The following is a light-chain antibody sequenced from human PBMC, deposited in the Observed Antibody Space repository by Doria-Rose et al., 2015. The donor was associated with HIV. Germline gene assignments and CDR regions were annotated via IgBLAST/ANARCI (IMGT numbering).Light chain of an antibody. CDR1: QTVSTY. CDR3: QQTYSSPPWT. CDR2: AAS. J-gene: IGKJ1*01. Sequence: MAQSPCSLSAPIGYSVAIPCRTSQTVSTYLNWFQQEPGKAPKLLIYAASRLQSGVPSRFSGSGSGTDFTLTISGLQTGDFATYYGQQTYSSPPWTCGQG. V-gene: IGKV1-39*01.